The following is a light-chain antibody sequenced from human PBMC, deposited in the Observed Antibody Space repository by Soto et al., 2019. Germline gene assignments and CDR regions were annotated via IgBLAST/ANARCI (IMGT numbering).Light chain of an antibody. J-gene: IGKJ1*01. CDR1: QSVSSY. Sequence: EIVLTHSPGTLSLSPVERATLYCRASQSVSSYLAWYQQKPGQAPRLLIYDASTRATGISARFSGSGSGTDFTLTISSLEPEDFAVYYCQQRSNWPVTFGQGTKV. CDR2: DAS. CDR3: QQRSNWPVT. V-gene: IGKV3-11*01.